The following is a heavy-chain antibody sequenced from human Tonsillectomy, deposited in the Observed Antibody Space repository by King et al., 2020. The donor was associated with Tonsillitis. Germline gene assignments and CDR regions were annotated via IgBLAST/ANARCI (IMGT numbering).Heavy chain of an antibody. CDR3: ARRYYYGSGSYYSDP. D-gene: IGHD3-10*01. CDR1: GGSFSGYY. J-gene: IGHJ5*02. CDR2: INHSGST. Sequence: HVQLPQWGAGLLKPSETLSLTCAVYGGSFSGYYWSWIRQPPGKGLEWIGEINHSGSTNYNPSLKSRVTISVDTSKNQFSLKLSSVTAADTAVYYCARRYYYGSGSYYSDPWGQGTLVTVSS. V-gene: IGHV4-34*01.